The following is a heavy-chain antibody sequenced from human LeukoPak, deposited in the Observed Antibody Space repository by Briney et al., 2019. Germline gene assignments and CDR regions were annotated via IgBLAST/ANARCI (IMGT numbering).Heavy chain of an antibody. V-gene: IGHV1-58*02. CDR1: GFTFTSSA. CDR2: IVVGSGNA. Sequence: SVKVSCKASGFTFTSSAMQWVRQARGQRLEWIGWIVVGSGNANYAQKFQERVTITRDMSTSTAYMELSSLRSEDTAVYYCAAAPMYSGSYYFDCWGQGTLVTASS. D-gene: IGHD1-26*01. J-gene: IGHJ4*02. CDR3: AAAPMYSGSYYFDC.